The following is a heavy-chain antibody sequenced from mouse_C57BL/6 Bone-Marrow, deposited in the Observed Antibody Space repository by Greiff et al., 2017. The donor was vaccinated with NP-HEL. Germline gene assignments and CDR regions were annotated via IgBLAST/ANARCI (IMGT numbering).Heavy chain of an antibody. V-gene: IGHV1-80*01. J-gene: IGHJ1*03. Sequence: QVQLKESGAELVKPGASVKISCKASGYAFSSYWMNWVKQRPGKGLEWIGQIYPGDGDTNYNGKFKGKATLTADKSSSTAYMQLSSLTSEDSAVYFCARKEGFYYYGRGYFDVWGTGTTVTVSS. CDR2: IYPGDGDT. D-gene: IGHD1-1*01. CDR3: ARKEGFYYYGRGYFDV. CDR1: GYAFSSYW.